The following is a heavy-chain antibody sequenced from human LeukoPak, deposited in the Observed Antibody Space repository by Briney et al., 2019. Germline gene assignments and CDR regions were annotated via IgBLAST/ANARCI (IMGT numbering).Heavy chain of an antibody. Sequence: GGSLRLSCAAAGFTFSSYAMSWVRQAPGKGLGWVSVISGNGVSTYYADSVKGRFTISRDNSKNTLYLQMNSLRAEDTAVYYCAKAVDFWSGYPSSPYDYWGQGTLVTVSS. CDR3: AKAVDFWSGYPSSPYDY. V-gene: IGHV3-23*01. CDR1: GFTFSSYA. D-gene: IGHD3-3*01. J-gene: IGHJ4*02. CDR2: ISGNGVST.